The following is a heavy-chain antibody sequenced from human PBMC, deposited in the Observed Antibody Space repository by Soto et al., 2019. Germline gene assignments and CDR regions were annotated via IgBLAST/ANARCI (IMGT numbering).Heavy chain of an antibody. CDR3: AKDIGVAGTYYYYGMDV. Sequence: GGSLRLSCAASGFTFDDYTMHWVRQAQGKGLEWVSLISWDGGSTYYADSVKGRFTISRDNSKNSLYLQMNSLRTEDTALYYCAKDIGVAGTYYYYGMDVWGQGTTVTVSS. CDR2: ISWDGGST. D-gene: IGHD6-19*01. V-gene: IGHV3-43*01. J-gene: IGHJ6*02. CDR1: GFTFDDYT.